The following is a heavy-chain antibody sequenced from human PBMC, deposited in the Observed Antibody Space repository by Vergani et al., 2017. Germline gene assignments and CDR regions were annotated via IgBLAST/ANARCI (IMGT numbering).Heavy chain of an antibody. CDR2: IYTSGST. CDR3: AREPHYYDATGYNYHV. J-gene: IGHJ4*02. V-gene: IGHV4-4*07. Sequence: QVQLQESGPGLVKPSETLSLTCTVSGRSISSYYWSWIRQPAGKGLEWIGRIYTSGSTNYNPSLKSRVTMSVDTSKNQFSLHLSSVTAADTAVYFCAREPHYYDATGYNYHVWGQGTLVIVSS. CDR1: GRSISSYY. D-gene: IGHD3-22*01.